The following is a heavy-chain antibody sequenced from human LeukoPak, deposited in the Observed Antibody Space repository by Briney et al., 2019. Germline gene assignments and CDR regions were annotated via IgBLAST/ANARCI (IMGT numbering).Heavy chain of an antibody. D-gene: IGHD6-13*01. Sequence: PPETLSLTCTVSGGPISDYYWSWIRQPPGKGLEWIGYICYSGSTNYNPSLKSRVTISVDTSKNQFSLKLSSVTAADTAVYYCARTSGIAADFDYWGQGTLVTVSS. CDR3: ARTSGIAADFDY. J-gene: IGHJ4*02. V-gene: IGHV4-59*01. CDR2: ICYSGST. CDR1: GGPISDYY.